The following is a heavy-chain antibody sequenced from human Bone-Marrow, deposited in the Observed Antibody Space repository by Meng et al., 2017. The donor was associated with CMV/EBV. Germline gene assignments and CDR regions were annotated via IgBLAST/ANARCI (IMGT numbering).Heavy chain of an antibody. V-gene: IGHV1-69*02. CDR1: GGTFSSYT. CDR3: ARGVDQGVDD. J-gene: IGHJ4*02. CDR2: IIPILGIA. D-gene: IGHD5-12*01. Sequence: SVKVSCKASGGTFSSYTISWVRQAPGQGLEWMGRIIPILGIANYAQKFQGRVTMTRDTSINTAYMELSSLRSEDTAVYYCARGVDQGVDDWGQGTLVTVSS.